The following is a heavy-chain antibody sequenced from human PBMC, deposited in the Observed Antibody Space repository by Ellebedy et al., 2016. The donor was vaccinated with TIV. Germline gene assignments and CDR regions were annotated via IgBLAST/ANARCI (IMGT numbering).Heavy chain of an antibody. CDR1: GGTFSSYA. D-gene: IGHD3-22*01. J-gene: IGHJ4*02. Sequence: SVKVSXXASGGTFSSYAISWVRQAPGQGLEWMGGIIPIFGTANYAQKFQGRVTITADESTSTAYMELSSLRSEDTAVYYCARGSSGYYYIWGQGTLVTVSS. CDR2: IIPIFGTA. CDR3: ARGSSGYYYI. V-gene: IGHV1-69*13.